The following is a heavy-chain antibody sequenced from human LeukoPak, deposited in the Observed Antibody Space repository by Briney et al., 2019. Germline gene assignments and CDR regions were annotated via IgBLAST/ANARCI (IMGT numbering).Heavy chain of an antibody. CDR2: ISGSGGST. CDR3: AKGPNDSSNYLFDY. D-gene: IGHD4-11*01. CDR1: GFTFSSYA. V-gene: IGHV3-23*01. J-gene: IGHJ4*02. Sequence: TGGSLRLSCAASGFTFSSYAMSWVRQAPGKGLEWVSVISGSGGSTYYADSVKGRFTISRDNSKNTLYLQMNSLSAEDTAVYYCAKGPNDSSNYLFDYWGQGTLVTVSS.